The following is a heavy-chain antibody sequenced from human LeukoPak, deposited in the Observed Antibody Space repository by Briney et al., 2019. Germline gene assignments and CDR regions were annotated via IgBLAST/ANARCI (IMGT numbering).Heavy chain of an antibody. CDR3: AREISSGRGGWFDP. J-gene: IGHJ5*02. CDR1: GGTFSSYA. Sequence: GESLKVSCKASGGTFSSYAISWVRQAPGQGLEWMGWISAYNGNTNYAQKLQGRVTMTTDTSTSTAYMELRSLRSDDTAVYYCAREISSGRGGWFDPWGQGTLVTVSS. D-gene: IGHD6-19*01. V-gene: IGHV1-18*01. CDR2: ISAYNGNT.